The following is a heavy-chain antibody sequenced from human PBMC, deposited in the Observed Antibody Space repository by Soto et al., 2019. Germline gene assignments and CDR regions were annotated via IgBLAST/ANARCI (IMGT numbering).Heavy chain of an antibody. Sequence: SETLSLTCTVSGGSISSGGYYWSWIRQHPGKGLEWIGYIYYSGSTYYNPSLKSRVTISVDTSKNQFSLKLSSVTAADTAVYYCAKWFGDDVDNWFDPWGQGTLVTVSS. V-gene: IGHV4-31*03. D-gene: IGHD3-10*01. CDR3: AKWFGDDVDNWFDP. J-gene: IGHJ5*02. CDR2: IYYSGST. CDR1: GGSISSGGYY.